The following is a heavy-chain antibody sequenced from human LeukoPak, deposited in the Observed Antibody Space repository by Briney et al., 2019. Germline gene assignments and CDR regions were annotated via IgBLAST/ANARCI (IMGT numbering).Heavy chain of an antibody. V-gene: IGHV3-48*01. CDR2: ISSSSSTI. D-gene: IGHD3-22*01. J-gene: IGHJ4*02. Sequence: GGSLRLSCAASGFTFSSYNMNWVRQAPGKGLKWVSYISSSSSTIYYADSVKGRFTISRDNAKNSLYLQMNSLRAEDTAVYYCAREMGYYDSSGYYYWGQGTLVTVSS. CDR1: GFTFSSYN. CDR3: AREMGYYDSSGYYY.